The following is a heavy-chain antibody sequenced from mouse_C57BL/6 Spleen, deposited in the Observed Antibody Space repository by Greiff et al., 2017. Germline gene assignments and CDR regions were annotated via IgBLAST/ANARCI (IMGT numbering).Heavy chain of an antibody. CDR2: INPNNGGT. D-gene: IGHD4-1*01. V-gene: IGHV1-18*01. CDR3: ARLELGPAMDY. CDR1: GYTFTDYN. J-gene: IGHJ4*01. Sequence: EVQLQQSGPELVKPGASVKIPCKASGYTFTDYNMDWVKQSHGKSLEWIGDINPNNGGTIYNQKFKGKATLTVDKSSSTAYMELRSLTSEDTAVYYCARLELGPAMDYWGQGTSVTVSS.